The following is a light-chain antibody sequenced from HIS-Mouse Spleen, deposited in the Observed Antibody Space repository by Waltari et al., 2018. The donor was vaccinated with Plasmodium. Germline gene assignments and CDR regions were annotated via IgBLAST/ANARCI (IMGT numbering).Light chain of an antibody. CDR2: KNN. CDR3: AAWYDSRNGVV. J-gene: IGLJ2*01. V-gene: IGLV1-44*01. Sequence: QSVLPQPPSASGPPGQRVTTSCSGRSSHIGSNTVNWYQQLPGTAPKLLIYKNNQPPSGVPDRVAGAKSCTTASLAIIVLQYEDEADYYCAAWYDSRNGVVFGGGTKLTVL. CDR1: SSHIGSNT.